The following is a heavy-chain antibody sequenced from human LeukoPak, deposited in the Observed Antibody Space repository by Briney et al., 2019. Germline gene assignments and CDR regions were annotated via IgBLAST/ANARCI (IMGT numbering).Heavy chain of an antibody. CDR1: GGSISSSGSY. V-gene: IGHV4-39*07. J-gene: IGHJ4*02. D-gene: IGHD1-1*01. Sequence: PSETLSLTCTVSGGSISSSGSYWGWIRQPPGKGLEWIGRIYISGSTNYNPSLKSRVTMSVDTSKNQFSLKLSSVTAADTAVYYCARDRGTWNDDGFDYWGQGTLVTVSS. CDR2: IYISGST. CDR3: ARDRGTWNDDGFDY.